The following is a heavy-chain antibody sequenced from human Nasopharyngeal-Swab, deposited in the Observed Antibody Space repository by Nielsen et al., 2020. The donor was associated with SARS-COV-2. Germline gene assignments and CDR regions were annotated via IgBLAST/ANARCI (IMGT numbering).Heavy chain of an antibody. V-gene: IGHV1-69*04. D-gene: IGHD2-15*01. J-gene: IGHJ6*02. Sequence: SVKVSCKASGGTFSSYAISWVRQAPGQGLEWMGRIIPILGIANYAQKFQGRVTITAGKSTSTAYMELSSLRSEDTAVCYCAREYCSGGSCYGNYGMDVWGQGTTVTVSS. CDR3: AREYCSGGSCYGNYGMDV. CDR1: GGTFSSYA. CDR2: IIPILGIA.